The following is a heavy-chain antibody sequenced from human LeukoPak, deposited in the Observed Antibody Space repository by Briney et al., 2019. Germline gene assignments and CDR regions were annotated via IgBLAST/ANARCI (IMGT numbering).Heavy chain of an antibody. CDR1: GFTFSGYD. D-gene: IGHD2-21*02. Sequence: PGGSLRLSCAASGFTFSGYDMHWVRQTKGKGLEWVSAIGTAGDTYYAGSVKGRFTISRENTKNSLFLQMNSLRAGDTAVYYCARGAGILTDRDAMDVWGQGTTVAVSS. CDR2: IGTAGDT. J-gene: IGHJ6*02. CDR3: ARGAGILTDRDAMDV. V-gene: IGHV3-13*01.